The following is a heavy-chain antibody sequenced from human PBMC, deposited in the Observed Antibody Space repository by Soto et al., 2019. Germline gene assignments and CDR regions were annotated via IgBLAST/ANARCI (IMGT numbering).Heavy chain of an antibody. CDR3: TERGKYDNRVFDY. Sequence: GSLRLSCTASGFTFSNYVMSWVRQAPGRGLEWVSAVSGSGISTFYADSVKGRFIISRDNSKNTLYLQLNSLKAEDTAVYYCTERGKYDNRVFDYWSQGTLVTVSS. V-gene: IGHV3-23*01. D-gene: IGHD3-22*01. CDR2: VSGSGIST. CDR1: GFTFSNYV. J-gene: IGHJ4*02.